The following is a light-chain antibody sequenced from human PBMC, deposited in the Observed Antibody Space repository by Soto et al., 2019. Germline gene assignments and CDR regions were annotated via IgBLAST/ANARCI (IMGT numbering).Light chain of an antibody. CDR3: QSHDSSLSISV. CDR2: GDI. V-gene: IGLV1-40*01. J-gene: IGLJ2*01. CDR1: SSNIGAGYD. Sequence: QSVLTQPPSVSGAPGQRVSISCTGTSSNIGAGYDVHWYQHLPGTAPKLLIFGDINRPSGVPDRFSGSKSGTSASLAITGLQAEDEADYYCQSHDSSLSISVFGGGTKVTVL.